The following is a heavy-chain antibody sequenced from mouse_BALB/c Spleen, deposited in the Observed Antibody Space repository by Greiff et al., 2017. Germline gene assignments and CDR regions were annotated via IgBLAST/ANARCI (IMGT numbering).Heavy chain of an antibody. D-gene: IGHD2-3*01. V-gene: IGHV5-6-2*01. Sequence: EVKLMESGGGLVKLGGSLKLSCAASGFTFSSYYMSWVRQTPEKRLELVAAINSNGGSTYYPDTVKGRFTISRDNAKNTLYLQMSSLKSEDTALYYCARHWDGYPDYWGQGTTLTVSS. CDR3: ARHWDGYPDY. J-gene: IGHJ2*01. CDR1: GFTFSSYY. CDR2: INSNGGST.